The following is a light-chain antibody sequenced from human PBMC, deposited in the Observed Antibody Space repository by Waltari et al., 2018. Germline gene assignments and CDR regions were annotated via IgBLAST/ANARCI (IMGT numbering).Light chain of an antibody. CDR1: SLRSYY. Sequence: SSELTQDPAVSVALGQTVRITCQGDSLRSYYASWYQQKPGQAPVLVIYGKNNRPSGLPDRFSGSSSGNTAALSIRGAQAEDEADYYCTSRDSSGNHVVFGGGTKLTVL. J-gene: IGLJ2*01. CDR3: TSRDSSGNHVV. V-gene: IGLV3-19*01. CDR2: GKN.